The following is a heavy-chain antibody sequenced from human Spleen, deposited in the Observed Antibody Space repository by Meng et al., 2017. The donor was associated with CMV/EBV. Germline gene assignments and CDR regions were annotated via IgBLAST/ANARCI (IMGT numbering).Heavy chain of an antibody. CDR2: ISGAGGDT. Sequence: GRSLRLSCAASGASEFPFSTYAMHCVSQAPGKGLECVSAISGAGGDTYYADSVKGRFTISRDNSKNTLYLQMGSLRGEDMAVYYCARGYYDSSAYFYKWFDPWGQGTLVTVSS. V-gene: IGHV3-64*02. CDR3: ARGYYDSSAYFYKWFDP. CDR1: GASEFPFSTYA. D-gene: IGHD3-22*01. J-gene: IGHJ5*02.